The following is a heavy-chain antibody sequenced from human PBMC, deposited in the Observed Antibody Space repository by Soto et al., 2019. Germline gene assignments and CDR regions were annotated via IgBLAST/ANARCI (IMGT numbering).Heavy chain of an antibody. D-gene: IGHD1-1*01. CDR1: GYTFTGYA. V-gene: IGHV1-3*05. Sequence: QVQLVQSGAEEKKPGASVKVSCKASGYTFTGYAMHWVRQAPGQRLEWMGWINAGNGNTKYSQKFQDRVTITRDTYASTAYMKLSSLRSENTAVYYCARAVEVPADFNYWGQGTLVNVSS. J-gene: IGHJ4*02. CDR2: INAGNGNT. CDR3: ARAVEVPADFNY.